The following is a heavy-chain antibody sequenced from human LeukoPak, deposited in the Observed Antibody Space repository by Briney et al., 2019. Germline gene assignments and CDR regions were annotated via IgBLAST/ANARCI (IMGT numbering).Heavy chain of an antibody. D-gene: IGHD4-17*01. CDR2: ISSSGSTI. J-gene: IGHJ4*02. CDR3: AKGGQTTVTIKTYYFDY. Sequence: QSGGSLRLSCAASGFTFSSYEMNWVRQAPGKGLEWVSYISSSGSTIYYADSVKGRFTISRDNAKNSLYLQMNSLRAEDTAVYYCAKGGQTTVTIKTYYFDYWGQGTLVTVSS. V-gene: IGHV3-48*03. CDR1: GFTFSSYE.